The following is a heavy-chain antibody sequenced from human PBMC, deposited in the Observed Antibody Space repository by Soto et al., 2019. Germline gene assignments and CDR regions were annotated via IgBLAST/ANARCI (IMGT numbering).Heavy chain of an antibody. CDR3: AATIHY. CDR2: IYHSGST. D-gene: IGHD3-3*01. V-gene: IGHV4-4*02. CDR1: GGSISSENW. Sequence: QVQLQESGPGLVNPSVTLSLSCAVSGGSISSENWWSWVRQPPGKGLEWIGDIYHSGSTNYDSSLRGRVTISLDNSKHQCSLKLNSVTAADTAVYYCAATIHYWGQGTLVTVSS. J-gene: IGHJ4*02.